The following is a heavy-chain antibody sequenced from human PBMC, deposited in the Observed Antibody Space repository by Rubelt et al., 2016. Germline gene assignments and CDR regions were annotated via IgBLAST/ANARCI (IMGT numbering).Heavy chain of an antibody. Sequence: VQLQQWGAGLLKPSETLSLTCAVYGGSFSGYYWSWIRQPPGKGLEWVSSISSSSSYMYYADSVKGRLSISRDNAKNSLYLQMNSLRAEDTAVYYCARDHPNGHYYDSRGDAFDIWGQGTMVTVSS. D-gene: IGHD3-22*01. V-gene: IGHV3-21*01. J-gene: IGHJ3*02. CDR2: ISSSSSYM. CDR3: ARDHPNGHYYDSRGDAFDI. CDR1: GGSFSGYY.